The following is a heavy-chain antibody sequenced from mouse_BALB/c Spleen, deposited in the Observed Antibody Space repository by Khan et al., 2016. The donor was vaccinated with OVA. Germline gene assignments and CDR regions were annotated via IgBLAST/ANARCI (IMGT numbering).Heavy chain of an antibody. CDR2: ISYSGVT. D-gene: IGHD1-1*01. CDR3: ARGNYYGYYFDY. Sequence: EVQLQESGPGLVKPSQSLSLTCTVTGYSITSGYAWNWIRQFPGNKLEWMGYISYSGVTSYTPSLKSRISITRDTSKNQFFLQLNSVTTEDTATYYFARGNYYGYYFDYWGQGTTRTVAS. CDR1: GYSITSGYA. V-gene: IGHV3-2*02. J-gene: IGHJ2*01.